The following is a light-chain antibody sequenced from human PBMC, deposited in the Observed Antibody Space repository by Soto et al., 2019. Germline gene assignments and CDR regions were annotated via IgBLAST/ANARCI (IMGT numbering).Light chain of an antibody. CDR3: SSYTSSSIDYV. CDR2: EVS. V-gene: IGLV2-14*01. Sequence: QSALTQPASVSGSPGQSITISCTGTSSDVGGYNYVSWYQQHPGKAPKLMIYEVSNRPSGVSNRFSGSKSGNTASLTISGLQAEAEADYSCSSYTSSSIDYVFGTGTK. J-gene: IGLJ1*01. CDR1: SSDVGGYNY.